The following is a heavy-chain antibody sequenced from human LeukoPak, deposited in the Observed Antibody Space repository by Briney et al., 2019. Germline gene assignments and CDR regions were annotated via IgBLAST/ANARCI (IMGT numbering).Heavy chain of an antibody. J-gene: IGHJ4*02. V-gene: IGHV3-48*03. CDR3: ARGDYDSLDY. CDR1: GFTFSSYE. D-gene: IGHD3-22*01. CDR2: ISRSGSTI. Sequence: GGSLRHSCAGSGFTFSSYELSSIRQAPGKGLTWISYISRSGSTIYYADSVKGRFTISRDNAKNSLYLQMNSLRAEDTAVYYCARGDYDSLDYWGQGTLVTVS.